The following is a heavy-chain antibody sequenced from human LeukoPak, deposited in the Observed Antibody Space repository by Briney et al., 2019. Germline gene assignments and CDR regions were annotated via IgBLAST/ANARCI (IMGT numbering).Heavy chain of an antibody. D-gene: IGHD6-19*01. V-gene: IGHV4-4*07. Sequence: PSETLSLTCTVPGGSISSYYWSWIRQPAGKGLEWIGRIYSSGSTNYNPSLKSRVTISVDKAKNQFSLNLSSVSAADTAVYYCARDGSSGWFGTIDYWGQGILVTVSS. J-gene: IGHJ4*02. CDR3: ARDGSSGWFGTIDY. CDR1: GGSISSYY. CDR2: IYSSGST.